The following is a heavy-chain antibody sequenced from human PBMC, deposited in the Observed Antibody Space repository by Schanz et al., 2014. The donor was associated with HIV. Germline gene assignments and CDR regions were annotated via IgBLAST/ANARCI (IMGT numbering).Heavy chain of an antibody. V-gene: IGHV3-23*04. J-gene: IGHJ4*02. CDR1: GFTFSSYA. CDR2: INSGGRT. CDR3: AKEEQQLGGVGGYHFDY. Sequence: DVQLVESGGGLVKRGGSLRLSCAASGFTFSSYAMNWVRQAPGKGLEWVSAINSGGRTYYADSVKGRFTISRDISKNTLYLQMNSLRAEDPAVYYCAKEEQQLGGVGGYHFDYWGQGTLVTVSS. D-gene: IGHD6-13*01.